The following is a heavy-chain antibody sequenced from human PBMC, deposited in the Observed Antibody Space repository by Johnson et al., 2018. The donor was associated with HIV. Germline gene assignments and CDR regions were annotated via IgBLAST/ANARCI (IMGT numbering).Heavy chain of an antibody. CDR2: INSDGSST. CDR1: GFTFSSYW. V-gene: IGHV3-74*01. J-gene: IGHJ3*02. D-gene: IGHD1-20*01. CDR3: AKDSMGFNWNQFEAFDM. Sequence: VQLVESGGGLVQPGGSLRLSCAASGFTFSSYWMHWVRQAPGKGLVWVSRINSDGSSTSYADSVKGRFTISRDNAKNTLYLQMNSLRGEDTAVYYCAKDSMGFNWNQFEAFDMWGQGTMVTVSS.